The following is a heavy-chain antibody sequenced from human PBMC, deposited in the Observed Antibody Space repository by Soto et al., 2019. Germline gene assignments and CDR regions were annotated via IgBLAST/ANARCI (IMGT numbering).Heavy chain of an antibody. J-gene: IGHJ6*02. CDR2: ISSSSSYI. CDR3: ARVIGTIFGSYYYYGMDA. D-gene: IGHD3-3*01. V-gene: IGHV3-21*01. CDR1: GFTFSSYS. Sequence: EVQLVESGGGLVKPGGSLRLSCAASGFTFSSYSMNWVRQAPGKGLEWVSSISSSSSYIYYADSVKGRFTISRDNAKNSLYLQMNSLRAEDTAVYYCARVIGTIFGSYYYYGMDAWGQGTTVTVSS.